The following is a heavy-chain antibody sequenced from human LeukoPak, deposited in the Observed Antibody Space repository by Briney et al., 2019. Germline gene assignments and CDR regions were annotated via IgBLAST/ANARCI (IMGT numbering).Heavy chain of an antibody. Sequence: PSQALSLTCTVSGGSISSGDYYWSWIRQPPGKGLESMGYIYYSGSTYYNPSLKSRVTISADTSKNQFSLKLSSVTAADTAVYYCAREFYYYGSGRTINYWGQGTLVTVSS. CDR2: IYYSGST. CDR1: GGSISSGDYY. J-gene: IGHJ4*02. CDR3: AREFYYYGSGRTINY. D-gene: IGHD3-10*01. V-gene: IGHV4-30-4*01.